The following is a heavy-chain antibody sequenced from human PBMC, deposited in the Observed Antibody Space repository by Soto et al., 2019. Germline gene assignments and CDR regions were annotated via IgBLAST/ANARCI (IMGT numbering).Heavy chain of an antibody. CDR2: IYYSGST. CDR1: GGSISSYY. CDR3: AKNWNWGSLVH. Sequence: SETLSLTCTVSGGSISSYYWSWIRQPPGKGLEWIGYIYYSGSTSYNPSLKSRVTISVDTSKNQFSLKLSSLTAADTAVYYCAKNWNWGSLVHWGQGTLVTVSS. D-gene: IGHD7-27*01. J-gene: IGHJ4*02. V-gene: IGHV4-59*08.